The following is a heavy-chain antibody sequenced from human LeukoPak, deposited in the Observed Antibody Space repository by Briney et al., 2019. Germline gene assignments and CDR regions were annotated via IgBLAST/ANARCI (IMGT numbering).Heavy chain of an antibody. D-gene: IGHD1-26*01. CDR2: INPNSGGT. CDR1: GYTFTGYY. CDR3: ARDLVGATRD. Sequence: ASVKVSCMASGYTFTGYYMHWVRQGPGQGLEWMGWINPNSGGTNYAQKFQGRVTMTRDTSISTAYMELSSLRSDDTAVYYCARDLVGATRDWGQGTLVTVSS. V-gene: IGHV1-2*02. J-gene: IGHJ4*02.